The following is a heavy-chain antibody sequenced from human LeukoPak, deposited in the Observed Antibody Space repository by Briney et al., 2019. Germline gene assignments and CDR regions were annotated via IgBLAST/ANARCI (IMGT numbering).Heavy chain of an antibody. Sequence: GASVKVSCKASGYTFSTYPMNWVRQAPGQGLEWMGIINPSGGSTSYAQKFQGRVTMTRDTSTSTVYMELSSLRSEDTAVYYCSSIDYWGQGTLVTVSS. CDR2: INPSGGST. CDR1: GYTFSTYP. CDR3: SSIDY. J-gene: IGHJ4*02. V-gene: IGHV1-46*01.